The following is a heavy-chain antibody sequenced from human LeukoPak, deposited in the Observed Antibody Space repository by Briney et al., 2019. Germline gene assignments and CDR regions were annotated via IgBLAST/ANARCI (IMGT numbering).Heavy chain of an antibody. CDR2: ISAYNGNT. CDR1: GYTSTSYG. Sequence: ASVKVSCKASGYTSTSYGISWVRQAPGQGLEWMGWISAYNGNTNYAQKLQGRVTMTTDTSTSTAYMELRSLRSDDTAVYYCARDQSWRYCSGGSCSWRFDYWGQGTLVTVSS. CDR3: ARDQSWRYCSGGSCSWRFDY. J-gene: IGHJ4*02. V-gene: IGHV1-18*04. D-gene: IGHD2-15*01.